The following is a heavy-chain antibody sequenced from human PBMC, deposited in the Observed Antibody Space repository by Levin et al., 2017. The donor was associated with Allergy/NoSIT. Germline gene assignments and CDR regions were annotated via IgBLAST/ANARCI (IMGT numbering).Heavy chain of an antibody. J-gene: IGHJ6*02. D-gene: IGHD2/OR15-2a*01. CDR3: AGEPNSPYYYHYGLDV. CDR2: IYYDGSA. Sequence: SQTLSLTCTVSGGYISDDSYYWAWVRQPPGKGLEWIGSIYYDGSAYYNPSLKTRLTISVDTSKNQFSLRLNSVTAADTAVYYCAGEPNSPYYYHYGLDVWGQGTTVTVSS. V-gene: IGHV4-39*07. CDR1: GGYISDDSYY.